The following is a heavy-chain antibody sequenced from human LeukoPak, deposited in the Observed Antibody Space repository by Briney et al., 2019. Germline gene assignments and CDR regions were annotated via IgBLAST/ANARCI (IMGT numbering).Heavy chain of an antibody. V-gene: IGHV4-61*01. Sequence: SETLSLTCTVSGGSVSSGSYYWSWIRQPPGKGLEWIGYIYYSGSTNYNPSLKSRVTISVDTSKNQFSLKLSSVTAADTAVYYCARRRSYYYDSSGYPNYYYGMDVWGQGTTVTVSS. CDR1: GGSVSSGSYY. CDR2: IYYSGST. D-gene: IGHD3-22*01. CDR3: ARRRSYYYDSSGYPNYYYGMDV. J-gene: IGHJ6*02.